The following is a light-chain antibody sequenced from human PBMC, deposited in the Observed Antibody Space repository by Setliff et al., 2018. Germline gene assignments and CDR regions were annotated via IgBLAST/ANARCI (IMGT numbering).Light chain of an antibody. J-gene: IGLJ1*01. CDR3: SSYAGNYIYV. V-gene: IGLV2-8*01. Sequence: ALAQPPSASGSPGQSVAISCTGTSRDVGGFNFVSWYQQHPGKAPKLIIYEVSKRPSGVPDRFSGSKSGNTASLTVSGLQAEDEADYYCSSYAGNYIYVLGSGTKVTVL. CDR2: EVS. CDR1: SRDVGGFNF.